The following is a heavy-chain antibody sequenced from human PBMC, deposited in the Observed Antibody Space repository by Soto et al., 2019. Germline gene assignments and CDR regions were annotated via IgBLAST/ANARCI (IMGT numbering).Heavy chain of an antibody. J-gene: IGHJ5*02. CDR3: ARVVGGIPVAGSWNWFDP. V-gene: IGHV1-18*04. CDR2: ISTYNGNT. D-gene: IGHD6-19*01. Sequence: QVQLVQSGTEVKKPGASVKVSCKASGYTFTSYALSWVRHAPGQGLEWMGWISTYNGNTNYAQNLQGRVTMTTDISTNTAYMELRSLRSDDTAVYYCARVVGGIPVAGSWNWFDPWGQGTLVTFSS. CDR1: GYTFTSYA.